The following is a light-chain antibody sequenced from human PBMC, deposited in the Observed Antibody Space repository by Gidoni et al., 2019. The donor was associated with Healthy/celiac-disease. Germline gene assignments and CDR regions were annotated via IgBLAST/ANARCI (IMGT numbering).Light chain of an antibody. J-gene: IGLJ3*02. CDR2: KDS. CDR3: QSADSSGRWV. V-gene: IGLV3-25*03. Sequence: SYELTQPPSVSVSPGQTARITCSGDALPKQYAYWYQQKPGQAPVLVIYKDSERPSGIPERFSGSSSGTTVTLTISGVQAEDEADCYCQSADSSGRWVFGGGTKLTVL. CDR1: ALPKQY.